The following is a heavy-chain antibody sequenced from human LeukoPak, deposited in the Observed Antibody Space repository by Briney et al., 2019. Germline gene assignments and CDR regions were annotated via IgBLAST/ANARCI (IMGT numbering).Heavy chain of an antibody. J-gene: IGHJ4*02. V-gene: IGHV3-53*01. CDR1: GFTVSSNY. CDR3: ARDLYSGSYYVD. CDR2: IYSGGSI. D-gene: IGHD1-26*01. Sequence: GGSLRLSCAASGFTVSSNYMSWLRQAPGKGLEWVSVIYSGGSIYYADSVKGRFTISRDNSKNTLYLQMNSLRAEDTAVYYCARDLYSGSYYVDWGQGTLVTVSS.